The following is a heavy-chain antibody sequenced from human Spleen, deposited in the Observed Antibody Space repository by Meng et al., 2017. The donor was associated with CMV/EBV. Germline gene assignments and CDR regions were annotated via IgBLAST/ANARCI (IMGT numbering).Heavy chain of an antibody. CDR3: AKGPGYQAAKFYFDY. D-gene: IGHD6-25*01. CDR2: ISWNSGNM. V-gene: IGHV3-9*01. CDR1: GFTFSSYA. J-gene: IGHJ4*02. Sequence: SLKISCAASGFTFSSYAMSWVRQAPGKGLEWVSSISWNSGNMGYADSVKGRFTISRDNAKKSVYLQMNSLRPEDTALYYCAKGPGYQAAKFYFDYWGQGTLVTVSS.